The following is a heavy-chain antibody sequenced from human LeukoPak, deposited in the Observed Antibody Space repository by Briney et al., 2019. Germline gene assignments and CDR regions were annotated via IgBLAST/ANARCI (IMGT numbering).Heavy chain of an antibody. CDR2: ISGSGANT. D-gene: IGHD4-23*01. Sequence: PGGSLRLSCAASGFIFSSYAMSWVRQAPGKGLEWVSGISGSGANTYYADSVKGRFTISRDNSKNTLYLQMNSLRAEDTAVYYCASGGGGKDPYYFDYWGQGTLVTVSS. CDR1: GFIFSSYA. CDR3: ASGGGGKDPYYFDY. J-gene: IGHJ4*02. V-gene: IGHV3-23*01.